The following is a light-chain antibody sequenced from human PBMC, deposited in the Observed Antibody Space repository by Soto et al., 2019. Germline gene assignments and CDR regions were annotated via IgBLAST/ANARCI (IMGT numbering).Light chain of an antibody. Sequence: QSALTQPASGSGSPGQSITISCTGTSSDVDGYNYVSWYQQHPGKAPKLMIYDVSNRPSGVSNRFSGSKSGNTASLTISGLQAEYEAEYYCSSYTSSSRYVFGTGTKLTVL. V-gene: IGLV2-14*01. CDR3: SSYTSSSRYV. CDR2: DVS. J-gene: IGLJ1*01. CDR1: SSDVDGYNY.